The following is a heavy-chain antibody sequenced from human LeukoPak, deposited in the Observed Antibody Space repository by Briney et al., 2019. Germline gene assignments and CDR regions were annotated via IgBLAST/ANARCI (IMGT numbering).Heavy chain of an antibody. Sequence: SETLSLTCTVSGGSISSYYWSWLRQPPGKGLEWIGYIYYSGSTNYNPSLKSRVTIPVDTSKNQFSLKLSSVTAADTAVYYCASEGRYYDFWSGYYTRSHWFDPWGQGTLVTVSS. J-gene: IGHJ5*02. CDR1: GGSISSYY. V-gene: IGHV4-59*01. CDR3: ASEGRYYDFWSGYYTRSHWFDP. D-gene: IGHD3-3*01. CDR2: IYYSGST.